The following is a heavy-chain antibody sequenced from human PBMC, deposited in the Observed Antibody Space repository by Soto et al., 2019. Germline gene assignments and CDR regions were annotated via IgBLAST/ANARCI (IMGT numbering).Heavy chain of an antibody. CDR2: INPDSGAT. J-gene: IGHJ4*02. D-gene: IGHD3-22*01. V-gene: IGHV1-2*02. Sequence: HEHLVQSGAEVKRPGASLKVSCKASGYSFTGYYIHWVRQAPGQGLEWMGWINPDSGATNYAQNFHGRVTLTSDTSISTASMYLTSMTSDDTAVYYCARVYYGTGGYPFPYFDYWGQGTLVIVSS. CDR3: ARVYYGTGGYPFPYFDY. CDR1: GYSFTGYY.